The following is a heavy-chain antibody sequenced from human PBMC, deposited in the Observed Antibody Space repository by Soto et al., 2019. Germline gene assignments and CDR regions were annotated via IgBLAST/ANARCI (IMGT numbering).Heavy chain of an antibody. CDR2: IYWDDDK. V-gene: IGHV2-5*02. CDR1: GFSLSTSGVG. J-gene: IGHJ3*02. CDR3: AHRRGLWFGELLMAFDI. D-gene: IGHD3-10*01. Sequence: GSGPTLVNPTQTLTLTCTFSGFSLSTSGVGVGWIRQPPGKALEWLALIYWDDDKRYSPSLKSRLTITKDTSKNQVVLTMTNMDPVDTATYYCAHRRGLWFGELLMAFDIWGQGTMVTVSS.